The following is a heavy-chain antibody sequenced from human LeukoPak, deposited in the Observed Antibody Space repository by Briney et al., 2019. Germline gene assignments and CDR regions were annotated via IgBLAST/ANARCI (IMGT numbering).Heavy chain of an antibody. J-gene: IGHJ4*02. CDR2: IYYSGST. CDR1: GGSISSGSYY. Sequence: PSETLSLTCTVSGGSISSGSYYWSWIRQPPGKGLEWIGYIYYSGSTNYNPSLKSRVTVSVDTSKNQSSLKLSSVTAADTAVYYCARAIPRDYWGQGTLVTVSS. CDR3: ARAIPRDY. V-gene: IGHV4-61*01. D-gene: IGHD2-2*02.